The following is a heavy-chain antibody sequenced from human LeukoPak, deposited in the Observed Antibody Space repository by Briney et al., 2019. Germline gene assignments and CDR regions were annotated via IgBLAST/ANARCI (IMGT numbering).Heavy chain of an antibody. Sequence: QTGGSLRLSCAASGFTFSSHSMNWVRQAPGKGLEWVSYISSSSGTIYYADSVKGRFTISRDNAKNSLYLQMNSLRAEDTAVYYCARGAYYYEDWGQGTLVTVSS. V-gene: IGHV3-48*01. CDR1: GFTFSSHS. CDR2: ISSSSGTI. CDR3: ARGAYYYED. D-gene: IGHD3-22*01. J-gene: IGHJ4*02.